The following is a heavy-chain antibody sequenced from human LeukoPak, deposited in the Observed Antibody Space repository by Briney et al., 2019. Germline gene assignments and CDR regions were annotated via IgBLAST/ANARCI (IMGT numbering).Heavy chain of an antibody. D-gene: IGHD2-2*01. J-gene: IGHJ6*02. Sequence: PSETLSLTCTVSGGSISSSSYYWGWLRQPPGKGLVWIGSIYYSGSTYYNPSLKSRVTISVDTSKNQFSLKLSSVTAADTAVYYCASLKTVPAATTYYYYGMDVWGQGTTVTVSS. CDR3: ASLKTVPAATTYYYYGMDV. CDR2: IYYSGST. V-gene: IGHV4-39*01. CDR1: GGSISSSSYY.